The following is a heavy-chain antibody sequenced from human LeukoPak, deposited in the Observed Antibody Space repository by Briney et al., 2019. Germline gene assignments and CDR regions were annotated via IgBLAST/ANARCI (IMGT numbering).Heavy chain of an antibody. CDR1: GGSFSGYY. Sequence: SETLSLTCAVYGGSFSGYYWSWIRQPPGKGLEWIGYIYYSGSTNYNPSLKSRVTISVDTSKNQFSLKLSSVTAADTAVYYCARHSAHSGSYGAEYFQHWGQGTLVTVSS. D-gene: IGHD1-26*01. CDR3: ARHSAHSGSYGAEYFQH. V-gene: IGHV4-59*08. CDR2: IYYSGST. J-gene: IGHJ1*01.